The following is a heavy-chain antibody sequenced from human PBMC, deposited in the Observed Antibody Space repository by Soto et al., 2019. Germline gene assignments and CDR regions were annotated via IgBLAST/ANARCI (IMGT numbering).Heavy chain of an antibody. V-gene: IGHV2-26*04. CDR1: GFSLSNAGLG. Sequence: QVTVKESGPVLVKPTETLTLTCTVSGFSLSNAGLGVSWIRQPPGKALEWLAHIFSNDEKSYSTSLKSRLTISKDTAKSQVVLIMTKMDPVATATYYCASTYSISWYWFDPWGQGTLVTVSS. CDR2: IFSNDEK. J-gene: IGHJ5*02. D-gene: IGHD6-13*01. CDR3: ASTYSISWYWFDP.